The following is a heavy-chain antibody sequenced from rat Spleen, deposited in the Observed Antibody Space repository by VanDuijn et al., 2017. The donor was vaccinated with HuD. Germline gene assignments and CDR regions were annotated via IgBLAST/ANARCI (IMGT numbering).Heavy chain of an antibody. V-gene: IGHV5-7*01. Sequence: EVQLVESGGGLVQPGRSLRLSCAASGFTFSDYNMAWVRQAPRKGLEWVAIITYDGISTYYRDSVRGRFTISSDNAKTTLYLQMDSLRSEDTATYYCTIGSHYFDVPYYYEYWGQGVMVTVSS. CDR3: TIGSHYFDVPYYYEY. CDR2: ITYDGIST. D-gene: IGHD1-12*02. CDR1: GFTFSDYN. J-gene: IGHJ2*01.